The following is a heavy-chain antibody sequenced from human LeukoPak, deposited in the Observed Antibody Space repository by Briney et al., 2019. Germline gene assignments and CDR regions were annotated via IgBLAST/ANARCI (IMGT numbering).Heavy chain of an antibody. CDR1: GYTFTGYY. J-gene: IGHJ5*02. D-gene: IGHD2-2*01. CDR2: INPNSGGT. CDR3: ARGDIVVVPAAKGAYNWFDP. Sequence: GASVKVSCKASGYTFTGYYMHWVGQAPGQGLEWMGWINPNSGGTNYAQKFQGRVTITRDTSISTAYMELSRLRSDDTAVYYCARGDIVVVPAAKGAYNWFDPWRQGTLVTVSS. V-gene: IGHV1-2*02.